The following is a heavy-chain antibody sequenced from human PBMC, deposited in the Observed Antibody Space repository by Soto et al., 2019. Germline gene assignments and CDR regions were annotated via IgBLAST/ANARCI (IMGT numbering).Heavy chain of an antibody. CDR3: ARDLGDNAFDI. D-gene: IGHD3-10*01. Sequence: EVQLVESGGGLVKPGGSLRLSCAASGFTFGSYSMNWVRQAPGKGLEWVSSISSSSSYIYYADSVKGRFTISRDNAKNSLYLQMNSLRAEDTAVYYCARDLGDNAFDIWGQGTMVTVSS. V-gene: IGHV3-21*01. CDR1: GFTFGSYS. J-gene: IGHJ3*02. CDR2: ISSSSSYI.